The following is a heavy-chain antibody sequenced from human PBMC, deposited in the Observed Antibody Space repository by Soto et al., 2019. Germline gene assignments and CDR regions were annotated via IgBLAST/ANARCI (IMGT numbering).Heavy chain of an antibody. CDR2: IYWDDDK. J-gene: IGHJ6*02. CDR3: APSYSACQYSSGMAV. CDR1: GFSLTTTGVG. D-gene: IGHD4-4*01. V-gene: IGHV2-5*02. Sequence: QITLKESGPTLVKPTQTLTLTCTFSGFSLTTTGVGVGWIRQPPGKALEWLALIYWDDDKRYSPSLKSRLTITKHAYHNQLLLTIANMDPVDTATYYCAPSYSACQYSSGMAVWGQGTTVTVSS.